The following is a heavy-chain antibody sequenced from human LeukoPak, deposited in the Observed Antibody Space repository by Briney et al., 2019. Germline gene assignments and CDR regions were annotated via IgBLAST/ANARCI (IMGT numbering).Heavy chain of an antibody. CDR3: ARGRTKYCSGGSCYPGGAFDI. D-gene: IGHD2-15*01. Sequence: PGGSLRLSCAASGFTFSSYWMSWVRQPPGKGLEWIGEINHSGSTNYNSSLKSRVTISVDTSKNQFSLKLSSVTAADTAVYYCARGRTKYCSGGSCYPGGAFDIWGQGTMVTVSS. CDR1: GFTFSSYW. J-gene: IGHJ3*02. CDR2: INHSGST. V-gene: IGHV4-34*01.